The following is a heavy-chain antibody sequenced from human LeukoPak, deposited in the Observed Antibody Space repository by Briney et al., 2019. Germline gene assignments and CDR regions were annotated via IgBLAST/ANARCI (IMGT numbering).Heavy chain of an antibody. CDR3: ARDHGYDRFDP. D-gene: IGHD3-9*01. CDR2: ISSSSSYI. Sequence: GGSLRLSCAASGFTFSSYSMNWARQAPGKGLEWVSSISSSSSYIYYADSVKGRFTISRDNAKNSLYLQMNSLRAEDTAVYYCARDHGYDRFDPWGQGTLVTVSS. J-gene: IGHJ5*02. V-gene: IGHV3-21*01. CDR1: GFTFSSYS.